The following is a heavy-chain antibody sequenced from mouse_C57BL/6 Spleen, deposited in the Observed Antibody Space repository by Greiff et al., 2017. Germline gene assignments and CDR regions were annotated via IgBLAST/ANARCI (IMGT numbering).Heavy chain of an antibody. CDR3: ARSGGYYYGSSFFFDY. Sequence: QVQLKQPGAELVRPGTSVKLSCKASGYTFTSYWMHWVKQRPGQGLESIGVIDPSDSYTNYNQKFKGKATLTVDTSSSTAYMQLSSLTSEDSAVYYCARSGGYYYGSSFFFDYWGQGTTLTVSS. V-gene: IGHV1-59*01. CDR2: IDPSDSYT. D-gene: IGHD1-1*01. J-gene: IGHJ2*01. CDR1: GYTFTSYW.